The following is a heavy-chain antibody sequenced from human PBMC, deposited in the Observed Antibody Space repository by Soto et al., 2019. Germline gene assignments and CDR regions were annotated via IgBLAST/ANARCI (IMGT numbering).Heavy chain of an antibody. J-gene: IGHJ4*02. Sequence: QVQLVQSGAEVKKPGSSVKVSCKASGGTFSSYTISWVRQAPGQGLEWMGRIIPILGIANYAQKFQGRVTITADKSTSTAYMELSSLRSEDTAVYYCARGVYSSGWFDYWGQGPMVTVSS. CDR3: ARGVYSSGWFDY. V-gene: IGHV1-69*02. CDR1: GGTFSSYT. D-gene: IGHD6-19*01. CDR2: IIPILGIA.